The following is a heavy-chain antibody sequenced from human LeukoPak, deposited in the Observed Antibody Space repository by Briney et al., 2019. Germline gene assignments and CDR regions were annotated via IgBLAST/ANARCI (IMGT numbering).Heavy chain of an antibody. Sequence: GRSLRPPCTAFGFTFGDYGTSWGRQAPGKGLEWVGLIISEAYGAKTEYAASVKGRSTISRDDSKSIAYLQMNSVNTGDTAVYYCTRPYCGGDCYFQQWGQGTLVTVSS. V-gene: IGHV3-49*04. CDR3: TRPYCGGDCYFQQ. D-gene: IGHD2-21*02. J-gene: IGHJ1*01. CDR2: IISEAYGAKT. CDR1: GFTFGDYG.